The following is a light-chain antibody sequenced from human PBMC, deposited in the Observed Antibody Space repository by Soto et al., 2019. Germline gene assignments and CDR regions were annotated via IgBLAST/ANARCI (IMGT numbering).Light chain of an antibody. CDR2: KAS. J-gene: IGKJ2*01. V-gene: IGKV1-5*03. CDR1: QSISNW. Sequence: IQMPQSPSSLSASVGDSVTITCRASQSISNWLAWYQQKPGKAPKLLIYKASSLQSGVPSRFSGSGSGTDFTLTISSLQSEDFAVYYCQQYNSWYNLGQGTKVDNK. CDR3: QQYNSWYN.